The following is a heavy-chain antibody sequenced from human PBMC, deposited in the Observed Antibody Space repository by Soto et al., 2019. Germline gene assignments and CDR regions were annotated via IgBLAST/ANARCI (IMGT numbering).Heavy chain of an antibody. CDR3: ARPRGYSYVLPDY. CDR1: GFSFSSYN. D-gene: IGHD5-18*01. J-gene: IGHJ4*02. Sequence: EVQLVESGGDLVQPGGSLRLSCAASGFSFSSYNMNWVRQAPGKGLEWVSYISSSSSTIYYADSVKGRFTISRDNAKNSLYLQMNSLRDEDTAVYYCARPRGYSYVLPDYWGQGTLVTVSS. V-gene: IGHV3-48*02. CDR2: ISSSSSTI.